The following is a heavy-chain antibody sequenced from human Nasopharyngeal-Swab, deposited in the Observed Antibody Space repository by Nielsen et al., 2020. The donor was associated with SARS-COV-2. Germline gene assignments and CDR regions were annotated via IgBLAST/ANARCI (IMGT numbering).Heavy chain of an antibody. CDR2: IYTSGNI. D-gene: IGHD6-19*01. CDR1: GGSISSYY. V-gene: IGHV4-4*07. J-gene: IGHJ4*02. CDR3: ARGPDNSGFYAFPF. Sequence: SETLSLTCTVSGGSISSYYWSWIRQPAGKGLEWIGRIYTSGNINYNPSLKSRVTMSVDTSKNQFSLKLTSVTAADTAVYYCARGPDNSGFYAFPFWGQGILVTVSS.